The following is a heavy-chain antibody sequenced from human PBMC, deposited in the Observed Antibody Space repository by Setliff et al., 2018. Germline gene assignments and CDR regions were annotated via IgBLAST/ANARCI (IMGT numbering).Heavy chain of an antibody. CDR2: ISHSGST. V-gene: IGHV4-38-2*02. CDR1: GYSINSDCF. CDR3: ARDPGVHSGTWCLDS. D-gene: IGHD2-8*01. Sequence: SETLSLTCAVSGYSINSDCFWGWIRQPPGKGLEWIGTISHSGSTSYNSSLKSRVTMSVDTSKNQFFLKLSSVTAADTAVYYCARDPGVHSGTWCLDSWGQGTLVTVSS. J-gene: IGHJ4*02.